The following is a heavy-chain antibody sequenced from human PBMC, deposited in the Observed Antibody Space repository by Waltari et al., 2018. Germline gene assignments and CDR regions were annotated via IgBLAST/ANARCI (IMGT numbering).Heavy chain of an antibody. CDR2: IYSAGST. CDR1: GFTFGNNY. J-gene: IGHJ6*02. V-gene: IGHV3-53*01. CDR3: ARDHPFDWSTLGYFYYGMDV. Sequence: EVQLVASGGGLSQPGGALRLSCAASGFTFGNNYMTWVRQVPGKGLEWVSGIYSAGSTYYADSVKGRFTISRDNSKNTLYLQMNSLRAEDTAVYYCARDHPFDWSTLGYFYYGMDVWGQGTTVTVSS. D-gene: IGHD3-9*01.